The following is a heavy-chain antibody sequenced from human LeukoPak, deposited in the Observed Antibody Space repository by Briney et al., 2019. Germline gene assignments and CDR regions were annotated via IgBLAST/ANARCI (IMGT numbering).Heavy chain of an antibody. CDR1: GGSISSYY. J-gene: IGHJ6*03. CDR3: ARTFWDYDYFYYYMDV. CDR2: IYTSGST. D-gene: IGHD3/OR15-3a*01. Sequence: SETLSLTCTVSGGSISSYYWSWIRQPAGKGLEWIGRIYTSGSTNYNPSLKSRVTISVDKSKNQFSLELSSVTAADTALYYCARTFWDYDYFYYYMDVWGKGTTVTVSS. V-gene: IGHV4-4*07.